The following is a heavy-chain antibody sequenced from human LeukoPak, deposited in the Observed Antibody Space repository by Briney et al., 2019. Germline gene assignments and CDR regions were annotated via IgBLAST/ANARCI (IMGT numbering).Heavy chain of an antibody. Sequence: PSETLSLTCTVSGGSISGDHWNWIRQPPGKGLEWIGYIYYSGSTNYNPSLKSRVTISVDTSKNQFSLKLSSVTAADTAVYYCARVGAYGSGSYLSWLDYWGQGTLVTVSS. D-gene: IGHD3-10*01. CDR1: GGSISGDH. CDR2: IYYSGST. J-gene: IGHJ4*02. V-gene: IGHV4-59*01. CDR3: ARVGAYGSGSYLSWLDY.